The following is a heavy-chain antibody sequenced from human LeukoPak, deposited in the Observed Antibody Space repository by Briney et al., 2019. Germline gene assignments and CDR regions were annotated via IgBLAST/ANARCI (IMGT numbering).Heavy chain of an antibody. CDR3: ARGRDRSKTGDH. CDR1: GGSCDDYY. J-gene: IGHJ4*02. Sequence: PSETLSLTCDVYGGSCDDYYCSWIRQPPGKGLEWIGEIHPSGGFYYNSSLVSRVTISIDPSKTHFSLRLASVTAADTAFYYCARGRDRSKTGDHWGQGSLVTVSS. CDR2: IHPSGGF. V-gene: IGHV4-34*01. D-gene: IGHD5-24*01.